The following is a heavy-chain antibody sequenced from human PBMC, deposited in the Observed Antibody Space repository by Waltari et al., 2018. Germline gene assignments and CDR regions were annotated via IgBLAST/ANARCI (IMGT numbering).Heavy chain of an antibody. CDR1: GFTVSSHY. J-gene: IGHJ6*02. CDR3: ARDKGETVRDYYGMDV. CDR2: IYSGGST. Sequence: EVQLVESGGDLIQPGGSLRLSCAASGFTVSSHYMSWFRQAPGKGLEWVSVIYSGGSTYYADSVKGRFTISRDNSKNTLYLQMNSLRAEDTAVYYCARDKGETVRDYYGMDVWGQGTTVTVSS. D-gene: IGHD4-17*01. V-gene: IGHV3-53*01.